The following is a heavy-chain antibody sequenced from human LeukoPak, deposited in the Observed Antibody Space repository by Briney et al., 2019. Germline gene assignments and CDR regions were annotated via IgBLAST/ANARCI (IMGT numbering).Heavy chain of an antibody. Sequence: ASVKVSCKASGYTFTGYYVHWVRQAPGQGLEWMGWINPNSGGTNYAQKFQGRVTMTRDTSISTAYMELSRLRSDATAVYYCARLGVDSSGYYRDAFDIWGQGTMVTVSS. V-gene: IGHV1-2*02. CDR2: INPNSGGT. CDR3: ARLGVDSSGYYRDAFDI. CDR1: GYTFTGYY. D-gene: IGHD3-22*01. J-gene: IGHJ3*02.